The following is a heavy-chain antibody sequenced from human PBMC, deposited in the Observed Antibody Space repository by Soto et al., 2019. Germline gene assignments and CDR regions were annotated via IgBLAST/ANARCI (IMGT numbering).Heavy chain of an antibody. D-gene: IGHD2-2*01. CDR2: ISYDGSNK. Sequence: GGSLRLSCAASGFTFSSYGMHWVRQAPGKGLEWVAVISYDGSNKYYADSVKGRFTISRDNSKNTLYLQMNSLRAEDTAVYYCAKARSSTYYYYYYGMDVWGQGTTVTVSS. J-gene: IGHJ6*02. V-gene: IGHV3-30*18. CDR3: AKARSSTYYYYYYGMDV. CDR1: GFTFSSYG.